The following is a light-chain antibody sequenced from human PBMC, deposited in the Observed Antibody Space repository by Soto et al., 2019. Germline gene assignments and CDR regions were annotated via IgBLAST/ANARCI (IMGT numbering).Light chain of an antibody. J-gene: IGKJ1*01. V-gene: IGKV1-9*01. CDR3: QQLNSHGGT. Sequence: DIQLTQSPSFLSASVGDRVTITCRASQGISSYLAWYQQKPGKAPKLLIYAASTLQSGVPSRFSGSGSGTEFTLTISSLQPEDFATYYCQQLNSHGGTFGQGTKVEIK. CDR2: AAS. CDR1: QGISSY.